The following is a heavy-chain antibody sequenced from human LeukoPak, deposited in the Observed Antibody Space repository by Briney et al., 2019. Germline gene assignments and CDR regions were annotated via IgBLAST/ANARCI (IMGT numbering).Heavy chain of an antibody. J-gene: IGHJ4*02. V-gene: IGHV3-23*01. CDR2: ISGSGAST. Sequence: GGSLRLSCSASGFTFSSYAMVWVRQAPGKGLEWVSAISGSGASTYYADSVKGRVTISRDNSKNTLYLQMNSLRAEDTAVYYCAKGYDILTGYYNTPLSTNFDYWGQGTLVTVSS. CDR3: AKGYDILTGYYNTPLSTNFDY. D-gene: IGHD3-9*01. CDR1: GFTFSSYA.